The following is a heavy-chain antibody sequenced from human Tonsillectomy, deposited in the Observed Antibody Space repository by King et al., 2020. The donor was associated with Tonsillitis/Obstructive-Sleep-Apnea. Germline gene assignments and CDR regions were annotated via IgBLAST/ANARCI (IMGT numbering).Heavy chain of an antibody. V-gene: IGHV3-30*04. J-gene: IGHJ5*02. Sequence: VQLVESGGGVVQPGRSLRLSCAASGFTFSSYAMHWVRQAPGKGLEWVAVISYDGSNKYYADSVKGRFTISRDNSKNMLYLQMNSQRAEDTAVYYCARVGIDTVVVPAAIRWPFDPWGQGTLVTVSS. CDR1: GFTFSSYA. D-gene: IGHD2-2*01. CDR2: ISYDGSNK. CDR3: ARVGIDTVVVPAAIRWPFDP.